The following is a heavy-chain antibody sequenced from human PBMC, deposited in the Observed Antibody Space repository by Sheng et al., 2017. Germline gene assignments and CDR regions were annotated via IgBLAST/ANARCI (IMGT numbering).Heavy chain of an antibody. J-gene: IGHJ5*02. CDR3: ATSPGSHGWFDP. CDR2: IYYSGGT. Sequence: QVQLQASGPGLVRPSETLSLTCTVSGGSIRTYYWSWIRQPPGKGLEWIGYIYYSGGTNYNPSLKSRATISLDTSKNQFSINLTSVTAADTAVYYCATSPGSHGWFDPWGQGTLVTVSS. CDR1: GGSIRTYY. D-gene: IGHD1-26*01. V-gene: IGHV4-59*01.